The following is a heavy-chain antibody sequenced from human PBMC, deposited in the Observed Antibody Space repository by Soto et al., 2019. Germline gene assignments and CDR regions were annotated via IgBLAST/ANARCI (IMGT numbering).Heavy chain of an antibody. CDR1: GYSISSSNW. Sequence: PSETLSLTCAVSGYSISSSNWWGWIRQPPGKGLEWIGYIYYSGTTYYNPSLKSRVTMSLQTSKNQFSLNLTSVTAADTAVYYCARLGGVIAASDFDYWSQGALVTVSS. CDR3: ARLGGVIAASDFDY. V-gene: IGHV4-28*01. CDR2: IYYSGTT. J-gene: IGHJ4*02. D-gene: IGHD2-15*01.